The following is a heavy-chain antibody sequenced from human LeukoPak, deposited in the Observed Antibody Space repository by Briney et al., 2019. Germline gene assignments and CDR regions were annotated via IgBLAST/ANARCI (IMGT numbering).Heavy chain of an antibody. CDR2: ISSSSSYI. CDR1: GFTFSNYI. CDR3: ARDRVAGVTTHPFDY. Sequence: GGSLRLSCAASGFTFSNYIINWVRQAPGKGLEWVSSISSSSSYIYYADSVKGRFTISRDNAKNSLYLQMNSLRAEGTAVYYCARDRVAGVTTHPFDYWGQGTLVTVSS. D-gene: IGHD4-17*01. J-gene: IGHJ4*02. V-gene: IGHV3-21*01.